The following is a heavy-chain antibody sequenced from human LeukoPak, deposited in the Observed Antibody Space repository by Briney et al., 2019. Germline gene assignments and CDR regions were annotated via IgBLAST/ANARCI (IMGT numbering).Heavy chain of an antibody. D-gene: IGHD4-17*01. CDR2: ISWNSGSI. V-gene: IGHV3-9*01. Sequence: GRSLRLSCAASGFTFDDYAMHWVRQAPGKGLEWVSGISWNSGSIGYADSVKGRFTISRDNAKNSLYLQVNSLRAEDTALYYCAKDGDYGDFYFDCWGQGTLVTVSS. CDR3: AKDGDYGDFYFDC. J-gene: IGHJ4*02. CDR1: GFTFDDYA.